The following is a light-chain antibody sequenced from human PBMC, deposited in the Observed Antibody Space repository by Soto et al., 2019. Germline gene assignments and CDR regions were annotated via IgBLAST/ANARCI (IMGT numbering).Light chain of an antibody. CDR3: QQYNNWPGT. J-gene: IGKJ1*01. CDR1: QSVSRN. Sequence: EIVMTQSPATLSVSPGERVTHSCRASQSVSRNLAWYQQKPGQAPRLLIYGASTRATGIPARFSGSGSGTEFTLTISSLQSEDFAVYYCQQYNNWPGTFGQGTKVDIK. V-gene: IGKV3-15*01. CDR2: GAS.